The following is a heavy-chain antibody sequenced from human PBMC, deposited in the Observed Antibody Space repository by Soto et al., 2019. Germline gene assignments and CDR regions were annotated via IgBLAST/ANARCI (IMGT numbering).Heavy chain of an antibody. CDR1: GGSVSNSNYY. CDR3: VSQRTSVLTQAYFDY. J-gene: IGHJ4*02. V-gene: IGHV4-39*01. CDR2: VYYRGRS. D-gene: IGHD2-8*01. Sequence: SETLSLTCTVSGGSVSNSNYYWVWIRHSPGKGLEWIGSVYYRGRSYSKSSVKSRVTISVDTSKNQFSLNLNSVTASDTAVYFCVSQRTSVLTQAYFDYWGPGALVTVSS.